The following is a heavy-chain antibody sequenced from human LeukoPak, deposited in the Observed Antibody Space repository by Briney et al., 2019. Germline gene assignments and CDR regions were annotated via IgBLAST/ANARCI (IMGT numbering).Heavy chain of an antibody. D-gene: IGHD2-21*01. CDR3: ARGGDLDP. CDR1: GGSISSDSYY. J-gene: IGHJ5*02. Sequence: PSETLSLTCTVSGGSISSDSYYWAWIRQPPGKGLEWIGEINHSGSTNYNPSLKSRVTISVDTSKNQFSLKLSSVTAADTAVYYCARGGDLDPWGQGTLVTVSS. V-gene: IGHV4-39*07. CDR2: INHSGST.